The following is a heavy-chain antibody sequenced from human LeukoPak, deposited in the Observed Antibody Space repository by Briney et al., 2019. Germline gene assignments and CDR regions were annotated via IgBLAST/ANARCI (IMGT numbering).Heavy chain of an antibody. V-gene: IGHV4-31*03. CDR1: GSSISSGGYS. D-gene: IGHD3-10*01. J-gene: IGHJ4*02. CDR3: ARGRPERVRGVIITFDY. Sequence: SETLSLTCTVSGSSISSGGYSWSWIRQHPGKGLEWIGYIYYSGSTYYNPSLKSRVTISVDTSKNQFSLKLSSVTAADTAVYYCARGRPERVRGVIITFDYWGQGTLVTVSS. CDR2: IYYSGST.